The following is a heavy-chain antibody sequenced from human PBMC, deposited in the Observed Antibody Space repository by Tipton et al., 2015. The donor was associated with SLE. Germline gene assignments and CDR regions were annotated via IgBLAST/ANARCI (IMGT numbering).Heavy chain of an antibody. J-gene: IGHJ4*02. CDR1: GGSFSGYY. CDR3: ARRGDTAMVN. V-gene: IGHV4-34*01. D-gene: IGHD5-18*01. CDR2: INHSGST. Sequence: LRLSCAVYGGSFSGYYWSWIRQPPGKGLEWIGEINHSGSTNYNPSLKSRVTISVDTSKNQFSLKLSSVTAADTAVYYCARRGDTAMVNWGQGTLVTVSS.